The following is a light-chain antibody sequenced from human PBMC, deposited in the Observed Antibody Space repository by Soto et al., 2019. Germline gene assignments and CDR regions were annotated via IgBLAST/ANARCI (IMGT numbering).Light chain of an antibody. CDR2: AAS. CDR3: QQANSFPLFT. CDR1: QGISSW. V-gene: IGKV1-12*01. J-gene: IGKJ3*01. Sequence: DIQMTQSPSSVSASVGDRVTITCRASQGISSWLAWSQQKPGKAPKLLIYAASSLQSGVPSRFSGSGSGTDFTLTISSLQPEDFATYSCQQANSFPLFTFGPGTKVDIK.